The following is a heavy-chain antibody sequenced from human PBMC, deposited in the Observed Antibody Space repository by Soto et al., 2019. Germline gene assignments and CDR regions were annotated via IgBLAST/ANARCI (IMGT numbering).Heavy chain of an antibody. D-gene: IGHD6-19*01. V-gene: IGHV4-34*01. CDR3: ARGGRRLRQWLNWFDL. CDR1: GGSFSGHY. Sequence: QVPPQQWGAGLLKPSETLSLTCAVYGGSFSGHYWSWIRQPPGKGLEWIGELNHGGSSNYNPALESRATISVDTSKNQFSLKLSSVTAADTAVYYCARGGRRLRQWLNWFDLWGQGTLVTVSS. J-gene: IGHJ5*02. CDR2: LNHGGSS.